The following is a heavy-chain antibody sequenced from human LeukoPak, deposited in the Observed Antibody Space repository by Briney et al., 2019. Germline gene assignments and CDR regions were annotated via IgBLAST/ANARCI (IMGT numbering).Heavy chain of an antibody. J-gene: IGHJ4*02. CDR3: ARGRGIDY. V-gene: IGHV4-34*01. Sequence: KPSETLSLTCAVYGVSFSGYYWSWIRQPPGKGLEWIGEINHSGSTNYNPSLKSRVTISVDTSKNQFSLKLSSVTAADTAVYYCARGRGIDYWGQGTLVTVSS. D-gene: IGHD3-10*01. CDR1: GVSFSGYY. CDR2: INHSGST.